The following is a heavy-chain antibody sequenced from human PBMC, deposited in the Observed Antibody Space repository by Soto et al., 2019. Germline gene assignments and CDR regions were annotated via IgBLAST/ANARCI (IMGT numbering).Heavy chain of an antibody. J-gene: IGHJ4*02. CDR2: IERHGNDK. CDR3: ARIRATDYEIDF. V-gene: IGHV3-7*03. D-gene: IGHD3-22*01. CDR1: XXIFGFYW. Sequence: EVHLEESGGDLVQPGGSLRLSCSASXXIFGFYWMTWVRQAPGKGLEWVANIERHGNDKYYVDSVTGRLTISRDKAQNSLFLQMNNLRAEDTGVYFCARIRATDYEIDFWGQGTLVTVSS.